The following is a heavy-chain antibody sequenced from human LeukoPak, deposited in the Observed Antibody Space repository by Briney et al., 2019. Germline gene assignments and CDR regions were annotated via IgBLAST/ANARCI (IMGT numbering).Heavy chain of an antibody. V-gene: IGHV3-23*01. CDR1: GFTFSSYW. Sequence: GGSLRLSCAASGFTFSSYWMSWVRQAPGKGLEWVSAISGSGGSTYYADSVKGRFTISRDNSKNTLYLQMNSLGAEDTAVYYCAKDRGNFYNTPRFDPWGQGTLVTVSS. J-gene: IGHJ5*02. D-gene: IGHD2/OR15-2a*01. CDR2: ISGSGGST. CDR3: AKDRGNFYNTPRFDP.